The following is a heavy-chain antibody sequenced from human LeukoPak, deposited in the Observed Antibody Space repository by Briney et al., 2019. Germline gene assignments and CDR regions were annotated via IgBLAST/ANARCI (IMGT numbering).Heavy chain of an antibody. CDR2: INSDGSST. D-gene: IGHD2-2*01. V-gene: IGHV3-74*01. CDR3: AREQGYCSSTICYVGAFDI. CDR1: GFTFSSYW. Sequence: GGSLRLSCAASGFTFSSYWMHWVRQAPGKGLVWVSRINSDGSSTSYADSVKGRFTISRDNAKNTLYLQMNSLRAEDTAVYYCAREQGYCSSTICYVGAFDIWGQGTMVTVSS. J-gene: IGHJ3*02.